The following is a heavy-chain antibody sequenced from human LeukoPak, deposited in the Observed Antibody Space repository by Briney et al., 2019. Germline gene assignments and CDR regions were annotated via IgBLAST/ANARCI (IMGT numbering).Heavy chain of an antibody. Sequence: PGGSLRLSCAASGFTFSSYWMSWVRQAPGKGLEWVANIKQDGSEKYYVDSVKGRFTISRDNAKNSLYLQMNSLRAEDTAVYYCAREGEQPLGWFDPWGQGTLVTVSS. V-gene: IGHV3-7*03. CDR1: GFTFSSYW. CDR3: AREGEQPLGWFDP. J-gene: IGHJ5*02. D-gene: IGHD6-13*01. CDR2: IKQDGSEK.